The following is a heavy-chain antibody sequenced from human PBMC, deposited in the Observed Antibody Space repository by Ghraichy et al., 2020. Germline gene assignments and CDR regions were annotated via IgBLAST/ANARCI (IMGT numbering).Heavy chain of an antibody. J-gene: IGHJ4*02. CDR3: TTEIVDIVAIVQGPKFDY. D-gene: IGHD5-12*01. V-gene: IGHV3-15*01. CDR1: GFTFSNAW. CDR2: IKSKTDGGTT. Sequence: GGSLRLSCAASGFTFSNAWMSWVRQAPGKGLEWVGRIKSKTDGGTTDYAAPVKGRFTISRDDSKNTLYLQMNSLKTEDTAVYYCTTEIVDIVAIVQGPKFDYWGQGTLVTVSS.